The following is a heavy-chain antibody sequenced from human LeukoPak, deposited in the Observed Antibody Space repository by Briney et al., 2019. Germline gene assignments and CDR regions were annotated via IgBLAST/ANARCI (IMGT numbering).Heavy chain of an antibody. V-gene: IGHV4-4*02. Sequence: SETLSLTCAVSGGSISSSNWWSWVREPPGKGLEWIGEIYHSGSTNYNPSLKSRVTISVDKSKNQFSLKLSSVTAADTAVYYCARVTMITFGGVIVPDYFDYWGQGTLVTVSS. CDR1: GGSISSSNW. D-gene: IGHD3-16*02. CDR3: ARVTMITFGGVIVPDYFDY. CDR2: IYHSGST. J-gene: IGHJ4*02.